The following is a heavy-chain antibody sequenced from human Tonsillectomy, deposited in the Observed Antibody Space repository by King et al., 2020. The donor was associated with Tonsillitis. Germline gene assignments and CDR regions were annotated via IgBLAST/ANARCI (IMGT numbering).Heavy chain of an antibody. J-gene: IGHJ5*02. CDR2: IIPISGTP. V-gene: IGHV1-69*01. D-gene: IGHD3-22*01. Sequence: VQLVESGAEVKKPGSSVKVSCKASGGTFRSYAISWVRQAPGQGLEWMGGIIPISGTPNYAQKFQGRVTITADESTNTAYMELSSLRSEDTGVYYCARVSGNSGYFVGWFDPWGQGTLVTVSS. CDR1: GGTFRSYA. CDR3: ARVSGNSGYFVGWFDP.